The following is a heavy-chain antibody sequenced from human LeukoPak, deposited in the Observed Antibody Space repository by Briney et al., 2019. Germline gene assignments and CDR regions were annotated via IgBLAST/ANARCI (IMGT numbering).Heavy chain of an antibody. J-gene: IGHJ5*02. V-gene: IGHV4-34*01. D-gene: IGHD1/OR15-1a*01. Sequence: TSETLFLTCAVYGGSFSGYYWSWIRQPPGKGLEWIGEINHSGSTNYNPSLKSRVTISVDTSKNQFSLKLSSVTAADTAVYYCAIRAREQRDSSPGNWLDPWGQGTLVTVSS. CDR3: AIRAREQRDSSPGNWLDP. CDR2: INHSGST. CDR1: GGSFSGYY.